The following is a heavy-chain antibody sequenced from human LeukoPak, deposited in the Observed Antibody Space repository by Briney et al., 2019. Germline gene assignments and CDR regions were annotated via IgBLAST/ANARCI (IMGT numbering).Heavy chain of an antibody. Sequence: ASVKVSCKASGYTFTSYGISWVRQAPGQGLEWMGWISAYNGNTNYAQKLQGRVTMTTGTSTSTAYMELRSLRSDDTAVYYCARMSGDSSGYYDSSFDYWGQGTLVTVSS. CDR2: ISAYNGNT. J-gene: IGHJ4*02. V-gene: IGHV1-18*01. CDR1: GYTFTSYG. D-gene: IGHD3-22*01. CDR3: ARMSGDSSGYYDSSFDY.